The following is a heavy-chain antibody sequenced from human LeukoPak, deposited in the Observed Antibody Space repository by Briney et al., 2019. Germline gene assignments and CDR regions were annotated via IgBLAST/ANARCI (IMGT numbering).Heavy chain of an antibody. D-gene: IGHD6-19*01. J-gene: IGHJ5*02. CDR1: GGSISSRSYY. Sequence: PSETLSLTCTVSGGSISSRSYYCAWIRQSPGKGLEYIGSIYDSGTTYYNPSLKSRVTIAVDRSKNQFSLKLNSATAADTAIYYCARQPSLTYCSSGTCWFDTWGQGALVTVSS. CDR3: ARQPSLTYCSSGTCWFDT. CDR2: IYDSGTT. V-gene: IGHV4-39*01.